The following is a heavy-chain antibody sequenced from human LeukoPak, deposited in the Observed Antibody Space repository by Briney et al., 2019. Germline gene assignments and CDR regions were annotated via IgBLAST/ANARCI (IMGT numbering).Heavy chain of an antibody. CDR2: ISYDGSNK. Sequence: PGRSLRLSCAASGFTFSSYAMHWVRQAPGKGLECVAVISYDGSNKYYADSVKGRFTISRDNSKNTLYLQMNSLRAEDTAVYYCAREVGSSSALDYWGQGTLVTVSS. V-gene: IGHV3-30-3*01. J-gene: IGHJ4*02. CDR1: GFTFSSYA. D-gene: IGHD6-6*01. CDR3: AREVGSSSALDY.